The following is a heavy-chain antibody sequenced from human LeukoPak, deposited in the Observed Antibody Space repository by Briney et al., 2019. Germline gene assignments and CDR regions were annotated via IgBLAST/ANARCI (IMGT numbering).Heavy chain of an antibody. Sequence: SETLSLTCTVSGGSISSSSYYWGWIRQPPGKGLEWIGSIYYSGGTYYNPSLKSRVTISVDTSKNQFSLKLSSVTAADTAVYYCARHWGSSGWNYFDYWGQGTLVTVSS. CDR1: GGSISSSSYY. D-gene: IGHD6-19*01. J-gene: IGHJ4*02. V-gene: IGHV4-39*01. CDR3: ARHWGSSGWNYFDY. CDR2: IYYSGGT.